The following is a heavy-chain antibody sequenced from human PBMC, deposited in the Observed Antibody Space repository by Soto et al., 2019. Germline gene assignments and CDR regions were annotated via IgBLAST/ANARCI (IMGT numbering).Heavy chain of an antibody. J-gene: IGHJ4*02. CDR1: GFTSDNYA. CDR2: IHGDSGHR. V-gene: IGHV3-9*02. D-gene: IGHD1-26*01. CDR3: ARAPSVTGWDHFDY. Sequence: EVQLVESGGGLVQPGRSLRLSCAGSGFTSDNYAMHWVRQVAGKGLEWVSGIHGDSGHRVYGDSVKGRFTISRDNTKNSLYLQMNSLRPEDTAFYYCARAPSVTGWDHFDYWGQGALVTVSS.